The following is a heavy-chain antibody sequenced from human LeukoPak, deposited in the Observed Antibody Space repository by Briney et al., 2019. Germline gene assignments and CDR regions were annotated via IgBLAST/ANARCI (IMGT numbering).Heavy chain of an antibody. CDR1: GGSISSYY. CDR2: IYYSGST. V-gene: IGHV4-59*01. Sequence: SETLPLTCTVSGGSISSYYWSWIRQPPGKGLEWIGYIYYSGSTNYNPSLKSRVTISVDTSKNQFSLKLSSVTAADTAVYYCARADYDFWSGYSAFDYWGQGTLVTVSS. CDR3: ARADYDFWSGYSAFDY. D-gene: IGHD3-3*01. J-gene: IGHJ4*02.